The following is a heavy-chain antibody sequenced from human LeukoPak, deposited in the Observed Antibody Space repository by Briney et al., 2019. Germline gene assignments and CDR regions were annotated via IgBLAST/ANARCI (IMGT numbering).Heavy chain of an antibody. D-gene: IGHD3-22*01. CDR2: IYCSGST. CDR3: ARARPPGLFGYYHYFMDV. CDR1: GGSISSYY. J-gene: IGHJ6*03. Sequence: SETLSLTCTVSGGSISSYYWSWSRQPPGKGLEWIGYIYCSGSTNYNPSLKSRVTISVDTSKNQFSLKLSSVTAADTAVYYCARARPPGLFGYYHYFMDVWGKWTTVTVSS. V-gene: IGHV4-59*01.